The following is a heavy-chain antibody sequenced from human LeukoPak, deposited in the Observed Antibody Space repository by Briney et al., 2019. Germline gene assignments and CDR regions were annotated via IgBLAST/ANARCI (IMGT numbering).Heavy chain of an antibody. CDR2: IYYSGST. V-gene: IGHV4-38-2*02. Sequence: SETLSLTCTVSGYSISSGYYWGWIRQPPGKGLEWIGYIYYSGSTNYNPSLKSRVTISVDTSKNQFSLKLSSVTAADTAVYYCARQANSLYYYYGMDVWAKGPRSPSP. J-gene: IGHJ6*02. D-gene: IGHD2/OR15-2a*01. CDR3: ARQANSLYYYYGMDV. CDR1: GYSISSGYY.